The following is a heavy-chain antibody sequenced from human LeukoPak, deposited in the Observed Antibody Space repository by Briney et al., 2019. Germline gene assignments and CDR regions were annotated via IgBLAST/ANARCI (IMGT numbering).Heavy chain of an antibody. J-gene: IGHJ4*02. CDR2: VSGSGGST. CDR3: AKVGRPSLYYFDY. CDR1: GFTFSSYG. D-gene: IGHD2-15*01. Sequence: PGGSLRLSCAASGFTFSSYGMNWVRQAPGKGLEWVSDVSGSGGSTDYADSVKGRFTISRDNSRNTLYLQMNSLRAEDTAVYYCAKVGRPSLYYFDYWGQGTLVTVSS. V-gene: IGHV3-23*01.